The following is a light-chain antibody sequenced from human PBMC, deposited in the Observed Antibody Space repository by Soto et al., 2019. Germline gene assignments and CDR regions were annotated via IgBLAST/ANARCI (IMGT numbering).Light chain of an antibody. CDR1: QNIDMY. CDR3: QHTFNSPPWT. V-gene: IGKV1-39*01. CDR2: GAS. J-gene: IGKJ1*01. Sequence: DIHMTQSTSYLYASVGDTVTSSCRASQNIDMYLNWYQQKPGKAPRVLISGASSLQSGVPSRFSGSGSGTDFTLTINSLQPEDFASYFCQHTFNSPPWTFGQGTKGDIK.